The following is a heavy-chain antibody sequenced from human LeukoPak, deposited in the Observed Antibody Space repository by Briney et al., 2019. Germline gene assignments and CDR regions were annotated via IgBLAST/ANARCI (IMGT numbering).Heavy chain of an antibody. CDR2: ISYHGRDQ. CDR3: ARQGCSGGSCYLDY. J-gene: IGHJ4*02. D-gene: IGHD2-15*01. V-gene: IGHV3-30*04. Sequence: GGSLRLSCAASRFIFNNYAMHWVRQAPGKGLDRVAVISYHGRDQFYADSVKGRFTISRDTSKNTLYLQMNSLRTEDTAVYYCARQGCSGGSCYLDYWGQGTLVTVSS. CDR1: RFIFNNYA.